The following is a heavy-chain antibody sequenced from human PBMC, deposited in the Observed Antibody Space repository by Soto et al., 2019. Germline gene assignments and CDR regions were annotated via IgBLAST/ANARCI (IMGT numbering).Heavy chain of an antibody. CDR3: ASDAGYASGWYEGNWFEP. J-gene: IGHJ5*02. V-gene: IGHV3-48*02. CDR2: IGGSSSPI. D-gene: IGHD6-19*01. CDR1: GFPFSSYG. Sequence: PGGSLRLSCAASGFPFSSYGMNWVRQAPGEGLEWVSYIGGSSSPIFYAESVRGRFTISRDNVKYSVYLQMNSLRDEDTAVYYCASDAGYASGWYEGNWFEPWGQGTLVTVSS.